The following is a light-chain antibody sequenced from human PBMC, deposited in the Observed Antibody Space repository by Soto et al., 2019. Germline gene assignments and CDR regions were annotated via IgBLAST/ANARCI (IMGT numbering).Light chain of an antibody. CDR2: DAS. CDR3: QQCATPPPT. J-gene: IGKJ1*01. V-gene: IGKV3-20*01. CDR1: QSVSKNY. Sequence: EIVLTQSPGTLSLSPGERATLSCRASQSVSKNYLAWYQHKPGQAPRLLIDDASNRATGVPDRFSGSGSGTDFTLTISSLEPEDSAVYYCQQCATPPPTFGQGTKVEIK.